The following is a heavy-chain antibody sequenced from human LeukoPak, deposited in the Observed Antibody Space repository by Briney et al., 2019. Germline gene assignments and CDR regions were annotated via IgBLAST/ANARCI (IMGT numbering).Heavy chain of an antibody. J-gene: IGHJ6*02. CDR2: ISGSGGST. V-gene: IGHV3-23*01. CDR3: AKDPSEYYGMDV. CDR1: GFTFSSYA. Sequence: PGASLRLSCAASGFTFSSYAMSWVRQAPGKGLEWVSAISGSGGSTYYADSVKGRFTISRDNSKNTLYLQMNSLRAEDTAVYHCAKDPSEYYGMDVWGQGTTVTVSS.